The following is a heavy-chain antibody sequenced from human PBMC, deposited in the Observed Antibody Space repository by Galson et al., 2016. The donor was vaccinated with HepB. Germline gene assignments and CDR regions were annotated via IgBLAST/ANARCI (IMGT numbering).Heavy chain of an antibody. J-gene: IGHJ4*02. D-gene: IGHD6-13*01. V-gene: IGHV3-23*01. CDR2: ISGSDGST. Sequence: SLRLSCAASGFTFSRYAMSWVRQAPGKGLEWVSVISGSDGSTYYADSVKGRFTISRDNSKNTLYLQMNSLRAEDTAVYYCAKGQQLAYFDYWGQGTLVTVSS. CDR1: GFTFSRYA. CDR3: AKGQQLAYFDY.